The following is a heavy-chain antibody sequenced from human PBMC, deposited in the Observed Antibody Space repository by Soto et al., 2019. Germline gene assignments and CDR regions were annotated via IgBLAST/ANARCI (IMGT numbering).Heavy chain of an antibody. D-gene: IGHD6-19*01. CDR1: GGSISSSSYY. CDR2: IYYSGST. V-gene: IGHV4-39*01. Sequence: PSETLSLTCTVSGGSISSSSYYWGWIRQPPGKGLEWIGSIYYSGSTYYNPSLKSRVTISVDTSKNQFSLKLSSVTAADTAVYYCASKVYSSGWYRTYYFDYWGQGTLVTVSS. J-gene: IGHJ4*02. CDR3: ASKVYSSGWYRTYYFDY.